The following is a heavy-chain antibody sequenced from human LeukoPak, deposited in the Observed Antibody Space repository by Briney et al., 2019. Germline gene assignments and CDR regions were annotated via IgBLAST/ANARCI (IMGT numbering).Heavy chain of an antibody. Sequence: ASVKVSCKASGYTFTSYAMHWVRQAPGQRLEWMGWINAGNGNTKYSQEFQGRVTITRDTSASTAYMELSSLRSEDTAVYYCARDLQFSGFYDYWGQGTLVTVSS. J-gene: IGHJ4*02. D-gene: IGHD3-22*01. CDR2: INAGNGNT. CDR3: ARDLQFSGFYDY. V-gene: IGHV1-3*03. CDR1: GYTFTSYA.